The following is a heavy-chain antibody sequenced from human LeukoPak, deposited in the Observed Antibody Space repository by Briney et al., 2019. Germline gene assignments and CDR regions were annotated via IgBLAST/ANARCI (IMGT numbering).Heavy chain of an antibody. D-gene: IGHD3-10*01. CDR3: ARAPLLWFGELLSVGTHSDY. CDR2: ISAYNGNT. CDR1: GYTFTSYG. J-gene: IGHJ4*02. V-gene: IGHV1-18*04. Sequence: GASVKVACKASGYTFTSYGISWVRQAPGQGLEWMGWISAYNGNTNYAQKLQGRVTMTTDTSTSTAYMELRSLRSDDTAVYYCARAPLLWFGELLSVGTHSDYWGQGTLVTVSS.